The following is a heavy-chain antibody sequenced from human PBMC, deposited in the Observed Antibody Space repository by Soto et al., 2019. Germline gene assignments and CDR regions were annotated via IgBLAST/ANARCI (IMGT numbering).Heavy chain of an antibody. CDR2: IYYSGST. V-gene: IGHV4-31*03. CDR1: GGSISSGGYY. Sequence: QVQLQESGPGLVKPSQTLSLTCTVSGGSISSGGYYWSWIRQHPGKGLQWIGYIYYSGSTYYNPSLESRVIISVDTSKNQFSMKLSSVTAADTAVYYCASNRGFFYYYDGMDVWGQGTTVTVSS. CDR3: ASNRGFFYYYDGMDV. D-gene: IGHD3-3*01. J-gene: IGHJ6*02.